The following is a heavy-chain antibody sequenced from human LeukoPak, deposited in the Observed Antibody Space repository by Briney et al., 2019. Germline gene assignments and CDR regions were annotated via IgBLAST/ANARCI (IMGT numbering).Heavy chain of an antibody. V-gene: IGHV5-51*01. J-gene: IGHJ4*02. CDR2: IYPGDSDT. Sequence: GESLKISCKCSGYSFTTYWIGWVRQMPGKGLEWMGIIYPGDSDTRYSPSFQGQVTISAAKSISTAYLQWRSLKASDTAMYYCARHKISYSSSSDFDLWGQGTLVTVSS. D-gene: IGHD5-12*01. CDR1: GYSFTTYW. CDR3: ARHKISYSSSSDFDL.